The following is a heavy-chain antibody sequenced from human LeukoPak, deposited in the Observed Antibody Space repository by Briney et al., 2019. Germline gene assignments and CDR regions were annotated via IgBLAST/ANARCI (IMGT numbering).Heavy chain of an antibody. V-gene: IGHV3-48*01. CDR2: ISSSSTI. Sequence: GGSLRLSCAASGFTFSSYSMNWVRQAPGKGLEWVSYISSSSTIYYADSVKGRFTISRDNAKNSLYLRMNSLRAEDTAVYYCARDGGYCSSTSCGMDVWGKGTTVTVSS. J-gene: IGHJ6*04. CDR1: GFTFSSYS. D-gene: IGHD2-2*01. CDR3: ARDGGYCSSTSCGMDV.